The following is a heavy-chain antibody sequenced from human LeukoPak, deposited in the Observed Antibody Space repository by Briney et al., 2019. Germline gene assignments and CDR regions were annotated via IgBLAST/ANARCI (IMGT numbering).Heavy chain of an antibody. CDR1: GFTFSDYY. D-gene: IGHD6-13*01. Sequence: PGGSLRLSCALSGFTFSDYYMSWIRQAPGKGLERVSYISSGGSTIPHADSVKGRFTISRENAENSLYLQMNSLRAEDTAVYYCARRAAAGRRFDYWGQGTLVTVSS. CDR2: ISSGGSTI. CDR3: ARRAAAGRRFDY. V-gene: IGHV3-11*01. J-gene: IGHJ4*02.